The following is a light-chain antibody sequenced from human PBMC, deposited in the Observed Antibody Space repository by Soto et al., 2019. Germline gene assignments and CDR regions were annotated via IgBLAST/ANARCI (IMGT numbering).Light chain of an antibody. Sequence: DIQMTQSPSTLSASVGDRVTITCRASQSISSWLAWYQQKPGKAPNLLIYKASSLESGVPSRFSGSGSGTEFTLTISSLQPDDFATYYCQQYNSYPLTLGVGTKVEIK. V-gene: IGKV1-5*03. CDR2: KAS. CDR3: QQYNSYPLT. CDR1: QSISSW. J-gene: IGKJ4*01.